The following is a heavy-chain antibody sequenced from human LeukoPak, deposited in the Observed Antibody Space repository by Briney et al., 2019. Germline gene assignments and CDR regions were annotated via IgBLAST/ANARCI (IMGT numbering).Heavy chain of an antibody. J-gene: IGHJ4*02. Sequence: SGTLSLTCTVSGGSISSYYWSWIRQPAGKGLEWIGRINSNGNTNYNPSLKSRVTISVDTSKNQFSLKLNSVTAADTAVYFCVRGGRGSDWGYYFDYWGQGILVTVSS. CDR1: GGSISSYY. V-gene: IGHV4-4*07. D-gene: IGHD6-19*01. CDR2: INSNGNT. CDR3: VRGGRGSDWGYYFDY.